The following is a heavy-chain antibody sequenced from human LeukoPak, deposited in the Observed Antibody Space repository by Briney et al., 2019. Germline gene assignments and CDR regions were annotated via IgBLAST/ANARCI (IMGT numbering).Heavy chain of an antibody. V-gene: IGHV4-39*01. D-gene: IGHD1-1*01. J-gene: IGHJ3*02. Sequence: SETLSLTCTVSSGSISSSSYYWGWIRQPPGKGLEWIGSIYYSGSTYYNPSLKSRVTISVDTSKNQFSLKLSSVTAADTAVYYCARQSAWNDAFDIWGQGTMVTVSS. CDR1: SGSISSSSYY. CDR3: ARQSAWNDAFDI. CDR2: IYYSGST.